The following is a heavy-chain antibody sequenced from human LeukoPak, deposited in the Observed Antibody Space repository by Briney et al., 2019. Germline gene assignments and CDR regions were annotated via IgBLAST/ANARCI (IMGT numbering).Heavy chain of an antibody. CDR2: ISAYNGNT. CDR3: AREYSRLACDY. D-gene: IGHD5-18*01. V-gene: IGHV1-18*01. CDR1: RYTFTSYG. J-gene: IGHJ4*02. Sequence: ASVKVSCKASRYTFTSYGISWVRQAPGQGLEWMRWISAYNGNTNYAQKLQGRVTMTTDTSTRKDYMELRSLRSDDTAVYYCAREYSRLACDYWGQGTLVTVSS.